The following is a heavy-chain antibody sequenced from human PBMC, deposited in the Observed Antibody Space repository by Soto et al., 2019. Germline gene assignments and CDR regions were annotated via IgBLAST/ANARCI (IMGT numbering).Heavy chain of an antibody. Sequence: EVQLLESGGGLVQPGGSLRLSCTASGFTFSRHAMTWVRQAPGKGLEWVSGLSDSGGSIYYAESVKGRFTISRDNFMNTLYLQMNTLRAEDTAVYYCAKVSSSWYAGFFDLWGQGTLVTVSS. J-gene: IGHJ4*02. CDR3: AKVSSSWYAGFFDL. V-gene: IGHV3-23*01. D-gene: IGHD6-13*01. CDR2: LSDSGGSI. CDR1: GFTFSRHA.